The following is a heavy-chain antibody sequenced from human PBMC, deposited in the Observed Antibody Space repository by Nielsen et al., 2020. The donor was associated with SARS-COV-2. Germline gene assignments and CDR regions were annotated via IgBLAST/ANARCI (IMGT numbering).Heavy chain of an antibody. V-gene: IGHV3-11*03. D-gene: IGHD2-15*01. CDR2: ISSSSSYT. CDR1: GFTFSDYY. CDR3: ARRDCSGGSCYSAFDI. Sequence: GSLRLSCAASGFTFSDYYMSWIRQAPGKGLEWVSYISSSSSYTNYADSVKGRFTISRDNAKNSLYLQMNSLRAEDTAVYYCARRDCSGGSCYSAFDIWGQGTMVTVSS. J-gene: IGHJ3*02.